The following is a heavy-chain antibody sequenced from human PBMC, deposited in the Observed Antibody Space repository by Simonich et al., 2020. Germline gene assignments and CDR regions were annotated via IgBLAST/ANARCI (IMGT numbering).Heavy chain of an antibody. CDR2: ISSSSSYI. Sequence: EVQLVESGGGLVKPGGSLRLSCAASGFTFSRYSMTWVRQARGKGLELVSSISSSSSYIYYADSVKGRFTISRDNAKNSLYLQMNSLRAEDTAVYYCARWIAVAGTGAYGMDVWGQGTTVTVSS. V-gene: IGHV3-21*01. CDR1: GFTFSRYS. CDR3: ARWIAVAGTGAYGMDV. J-gene: IGHJ6*02. D-gene: IGHD6-19*01.